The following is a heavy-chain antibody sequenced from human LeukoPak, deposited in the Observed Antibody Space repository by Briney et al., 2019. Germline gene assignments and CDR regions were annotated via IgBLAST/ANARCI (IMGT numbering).Heavy chain of an antibody. V-gene: IGHV3-53*01. CDR2: IYSGGNT. CDR3: ARLLYYYDSSIYQRYFDY. Sequence: GGSLRLSCAASGFTVSSNYMNWVRQAPGKGLEWVSIIYSGGNTHYADSMKGRFTISRDNSQNTLYLQMNSLRPEDTAVYYCARLLYYYDSSIYQRYFDYWGQGTLVTVSS. D-gene: IGHD3-22*01. J-gene: IGHJ4*02. CDR1: GFTVSSNY.